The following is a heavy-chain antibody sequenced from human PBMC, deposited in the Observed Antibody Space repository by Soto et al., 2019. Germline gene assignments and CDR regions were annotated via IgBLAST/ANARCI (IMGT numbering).Heavy chain of an antibody. J-gene: IGHJ6*02. CDR1: GGTFNNFA. D-gene: IGHD6-25*01. V-gene: IGHV1-69*01. CDR2: IMPVFHTT. Sequence: QVQLVQSGAEVKKPGSSVKVSCQASGGTFNNFAFTWVRQAPGQGLEWLGGIMPVFHTTNIAQTFQDIITVTADDFTTTVYMEMTSLRYDDTAVYYCATATISPVSATLYHYGMDVWGQGTTVTVSS. CDR3: ATATISPVSATLYHYGMDV.